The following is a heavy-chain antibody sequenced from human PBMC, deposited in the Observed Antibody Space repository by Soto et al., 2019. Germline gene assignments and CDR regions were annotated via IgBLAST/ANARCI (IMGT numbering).Heavy chain of an antibody. V-gene: IGHV4-59*01. CDR2: IYYSGST. D-gene: IGHD3-16*01. CDR1: GGSLSSYY. CDR3: ARTWGSTNGY. Sequence: ETLSLTCVVSGGSLSSYYWSWIRQPPGKGLEWIGYIYYSGSTNYNPSLKSRVTISVDTSKNQFSLKLSSVTAADTAVYYCARTWGSTNGYWGRGTLVTVSS. J-gene: IGHJ4*02.